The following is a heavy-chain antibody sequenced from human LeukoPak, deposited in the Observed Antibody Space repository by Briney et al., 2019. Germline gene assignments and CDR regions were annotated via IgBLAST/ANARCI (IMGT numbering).Heavy chain of an antibody. D-gene: IGHD5-18*01. V-gene: IGHV3-7*01. CDR1: GFTFSSYL. Sequence: GGSLRLSCAASGFTFSSYLMSWVRQAPGKGLEWVANIKQDGSEKYYVDSVKGRFTISRDNAKNSLYLQMNSLRAEDTAVYYCAGFSRGYSYGQLVNWFDPWGQGTLVTVSS. CDR3: AGFSRGYSYGQLVNWFDP. J-gene: IGHJ5*02. CDR2: IKQDGSEK.